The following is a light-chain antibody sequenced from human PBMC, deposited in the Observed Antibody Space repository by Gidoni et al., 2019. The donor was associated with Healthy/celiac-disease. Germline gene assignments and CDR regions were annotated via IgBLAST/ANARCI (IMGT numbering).Light chain of an antibody. V-gene: IGLV1-44*01. CDR3: AAWDDSLNVLV. CDR1: SSNIGSNT. Sequence: QSVLTQPPSASATPGQRVTISCSGSSSNIGSNTVNWYQQLPGTAPKLLIYSNNQRPSGVPDRFSGSKSGTSASLAISGLQSEDEADYYCAAWDDSLNVLVFGGGTKLTVL. CDR2: SNN. J-gene: IGLJ2*01.